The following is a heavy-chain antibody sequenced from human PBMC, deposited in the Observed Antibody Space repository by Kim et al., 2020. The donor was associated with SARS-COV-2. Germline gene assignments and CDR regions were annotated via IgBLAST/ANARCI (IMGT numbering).Heavy chain of an antibody. CDR1: GGSFSGYY. D-gene: IGHD5-18*01. Sequence: SETLSLTCAVYGGSFSGYYWSWIRQPPGKGLEWIGEINHSGSTNYNPSLKSRVTISVDTSKNQFSLKLSSVTAADTAVYYCARGDGDTAMVGYWGQGTLVTVSS. CDR2: INHSGST. V-gene: IGHV4-34*01. J-gene: IGHJ4*02. CDR3: ARGDGDTAMVGY.